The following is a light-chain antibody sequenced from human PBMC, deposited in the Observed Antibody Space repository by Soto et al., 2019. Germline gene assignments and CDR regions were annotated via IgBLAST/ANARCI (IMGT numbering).Light chain of an antibody. CDR1: QGISSA. CDR3: QQFNNYPPYT. Sequence: AIQLTQSPSSLSASVGDRVTITCRASQGISSALAWYQQKPGKAPKLLIYDASSLESGVPSRFSSSGSGTDFTLTISSMQPEDVATYYCQQFNNYPPYTVGQGTKLEIK. CDR2: DAS. J-gene: IGKJ2*01. V-gene: IGKV1D-13*01.